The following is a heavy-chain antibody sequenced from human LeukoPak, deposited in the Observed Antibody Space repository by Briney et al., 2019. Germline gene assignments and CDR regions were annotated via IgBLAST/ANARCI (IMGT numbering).Heavy chain of an antibody. Sequence: SETLSLTCTVSDGSISSYYWSWIRQPAGKALEWIGRIYPSGSTNYNPFLKSRVTMSVDTSTNQFSLKLSSVTAADTAVYYCARTSSNSWSYGMDVWGQGTTVTVSS. J-gene: IGHJ6*02. CDR3: ARTSSNSWSYGMDV. D-gene: IGHD6-13*01. CDR1: DGSISSYY. V-gene: IGHV4-4*07. CDR2: IYPSGST.